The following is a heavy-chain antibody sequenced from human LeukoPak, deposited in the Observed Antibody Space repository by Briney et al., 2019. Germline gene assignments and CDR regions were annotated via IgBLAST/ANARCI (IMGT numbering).Heavy chain of an antibody. Sequence: GSLRLSCAASGFTFSFHAMSWVRQAPGKRMEWVAGITGNTGNTYHADSVKGRFTISRDNSKNTLYLQMNSLRAEDTAVYYCVNAYYMDVWGKGTTVTVSS. V-gene: IGHV3-23*01. CDR3: VNAYYMDV. J-gene: IGHJ6*03. CDR2: ITGNTGNT. CDR1: GFTFSFHA.